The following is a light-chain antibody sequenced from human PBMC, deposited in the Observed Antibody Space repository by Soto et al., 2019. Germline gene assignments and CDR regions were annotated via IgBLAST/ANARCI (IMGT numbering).Light chain of an antibody. CDR2: DTS. J-gene: IGKJ1*01. CDR3: QQSYSSPPT. V-gene: IGKV1-39*01. Sequence: DIQMTQSPPALSASVGDRVTITCRASQNIDTYLNWYQQKPGKAPELLIHDTSSLQSGVPSRLSGSGSGTDFTLTISSXQPEDFAVYYCQQSYSSPPTFGQGTKVDTK. CDR1: QNIDTY.